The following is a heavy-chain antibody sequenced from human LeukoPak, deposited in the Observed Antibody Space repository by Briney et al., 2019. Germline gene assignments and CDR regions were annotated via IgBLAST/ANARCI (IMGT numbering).Heavy chain of an antibody. Sequence: GESLRLSCAASGFSLSNYWFHWVRQAPGGGLVWVSRTNEHGTTINYADSVKGRFTISRDNAKNTLYLQMNSLRTEDSALYYCVVDLSGSADYWGQGTLVTVSS. CDR2: TNEHGTTI. D-gene: IGHD3-10*01. CDR1: GFSLSNYW. J-gene: IGHJ4*02. CDR3: VVDLSGSADY. V-gene: IGHV3-74*01.